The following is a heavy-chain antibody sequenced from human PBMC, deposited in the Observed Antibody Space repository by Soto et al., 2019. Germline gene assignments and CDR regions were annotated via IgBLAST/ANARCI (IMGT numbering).Heavy chain of an antibody. D-gene: IGHD1-26*01. Sequence: SETLSLTCTVSGASITYGGYSWSWIRQTPGKGLEWIGYINHLETTFYNPSFESRLSLSIDRAKNQFSLNLNSMSAADRAVYFCARGGGSDSFDYWGQGILVTVS. CDR3: ARGGGSDSFDY. J-gene: IGHJ4*02. V-gene: IGHV4-30-2*01. CDR2: INHLETT. CDR1: GASITYGGYS.